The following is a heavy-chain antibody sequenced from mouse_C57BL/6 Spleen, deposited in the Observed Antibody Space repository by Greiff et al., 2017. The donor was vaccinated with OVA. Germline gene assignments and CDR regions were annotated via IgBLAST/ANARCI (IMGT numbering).Heavy chain of an antibody. CDR2: ISYDGSN. D-gene: IGHD2-4*01. J-gene: IGHJ2*01. CDR3: ATLYYDYYVDY. CDR1: GYSITSGYY. V-gene: IGHV3-6*01. Sequence: EVKLQESGPGLVKPSQSLSLTCSVTGYSITSGYYWNWIRQFPGNKLEWMGYISYDGSNNYNPSLKNRISITRDTSKNQFFLKLNSVTTEDTATYYCATLYYDYYVDYWGQGTTLTVSS.